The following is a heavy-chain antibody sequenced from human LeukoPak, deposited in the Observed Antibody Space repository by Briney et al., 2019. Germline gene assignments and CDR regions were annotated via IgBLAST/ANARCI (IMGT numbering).Heavy chain of an antibody. D-gene: IGHD6-6*01. CDR2: INHSGST. V-gene: IGHV4-34*01. Sequence: SETLSLTCAVYGGSFSGYYWSWIRQPPGKGLEWIGEINHSGSTNYNPSLKSRVTISVDTSKNQFSLKLSSVTAAYTAVYYCARGLDGSSSGYWGQGTLVTVSS. CDR3: ARGLDGSSSGY. J-gene: IGHJ4*02. CDR1: GGSFSGYY.